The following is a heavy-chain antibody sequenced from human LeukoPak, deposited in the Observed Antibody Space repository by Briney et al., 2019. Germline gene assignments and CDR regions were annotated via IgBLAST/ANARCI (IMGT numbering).Heavy chain of an antibody. CDR2: INHSGST. J-gene: IGHJ4*02. CDR3: ARGRYSGYEY. D-gene: IGHD5-12*01. Sequence: SETLSLTCAVYGGSFSGYYWSWIRQPPGKGLEWIGEINHSGSTNYNPSLKSRVTISVDTSKNQFSLKPSSVTAADTAVYYCARGRYSGYEYWGQGTLVTVSS. V-gene: IGHV4-34*01. CDR1: GGSFSGYY.